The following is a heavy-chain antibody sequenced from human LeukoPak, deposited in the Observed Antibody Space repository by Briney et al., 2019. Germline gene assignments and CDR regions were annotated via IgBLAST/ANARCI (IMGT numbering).Heavy chain of an antibody. CDR2: INPSGGST. D-gene: IGHD1/OR15-1a*01. Sequence: ASVKVSCKASGYTFTSYYMHWVRQAPGQGLEWMGIINPSGGSTSYAQKFQGRVTMTRDTSTSTVYMELSSLRSDDTAVYHCVKEGFANNWYKFDYWGQGTLVTVSS. CDR3: VKEGFANNWYKFDY. CDR1: GYTFTSYY. V-gene: IGHV1-46*01. J-gene: IGHJ4*02.